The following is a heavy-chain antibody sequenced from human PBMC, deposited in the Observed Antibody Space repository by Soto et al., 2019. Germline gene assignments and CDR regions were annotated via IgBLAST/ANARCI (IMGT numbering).Heavy chain of an antibody. CDR2: ISPDGSQT. V-gene: IGHV3-7*01. CDR1: GFPFSSSW. J-gene: IGHJ4*02. Sequence: GGSLRLSCAASGFPFSSSWMDRVRQAPGKGLEWVANISPDGSQTYYADSVKGRFTISRDNSKNTLYLQMNSLRAEDTAVYYCAKYDTVTSYDYWGQGTLVTVSS. CDR3: AKYDTVTSYDY. D-gene: IGHD4-4*01.